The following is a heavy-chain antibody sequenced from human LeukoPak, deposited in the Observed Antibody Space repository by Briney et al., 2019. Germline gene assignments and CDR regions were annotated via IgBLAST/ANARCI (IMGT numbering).Heavy chain of an antibody. Sequence: SETLSLTCAVYGGSFSGYYWSWIRQPPGKGPEWIGEINHSGSTNYNPSLKSRVTISVDTSKNQFSLKLSSVTAADTAVYYCARGPGMAHDYWGQGTLVTVSS. CDR3: ARGPGMAHDY. J-gene: IGHJ4*02. CDR2: INHSGST. D-gene: IGHD2-8*01. V-gene: IGHV4-34*01. CDR1: GGSFSGYY.